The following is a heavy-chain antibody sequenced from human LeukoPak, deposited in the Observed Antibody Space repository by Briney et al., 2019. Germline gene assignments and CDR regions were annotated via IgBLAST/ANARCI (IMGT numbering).Heavy chain of an antibody. V-gene: IGHV1-24*01. J-gene: IGHJ4*02. CDR1: GYTFTSYG. CDR2: FDPEDGET. CDR3: ATQQQLRGPLDVYYFDY. Sequence: ASVKVSCKASGYTFTSYGISWVRQAPGQGLEWMGGFDPEDGETIYAQKFQGRVTMTEDTSTDTAYMELSSLRSEDTAVYYCATQQQLRGPLDVYYFDYWGQGTLVTVSS. D-gene: IGHD6-13*01.